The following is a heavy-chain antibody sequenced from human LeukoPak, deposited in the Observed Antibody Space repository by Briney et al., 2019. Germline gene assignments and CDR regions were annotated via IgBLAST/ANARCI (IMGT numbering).Heavy chain of an antibody. D-gene: IGHD2-15*01. CDR3: ARTQGYCSGGSCYTSDY. J-gene: IGHJ4*02. CDR1: GYTFTSYG. V-gene: IGHV1-18*01. CDR2: ISAYNGNT. Sequence: ASVKVSCKASGYTFTSYGISWVRQAPGQGLEWMGWISAYNGNTNYAQKLRGRVTMTTDTSTSTAYMELRSLRSDDTAVYYCARTQGYCSGGSCYTSDYWGQGTLVTVSS.